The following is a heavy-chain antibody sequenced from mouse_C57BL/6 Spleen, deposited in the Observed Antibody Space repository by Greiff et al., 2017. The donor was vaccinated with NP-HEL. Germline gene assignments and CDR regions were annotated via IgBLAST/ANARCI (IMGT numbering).Heavy chain of an antibody. CDR1: GYSFTDYN. Sequence: VQLQQSGPELVKPGASVKISCKASGYSFTDYNMNWVKQSNGKSLEWIGVINPNYGTTSYNQKFKGKATLTVDQSSSTAYMQLNSLTSEDSAVYYCARQAITTVVATKDYFDYWGQGTTLTVSS. V-gene: IGHV1-39*01. CDR3: ARQAITTVVATKDYFDY. J-gene: IGHJ2*01. D-gene: IGHD1-1*01. CDR2: INPNYGTT.